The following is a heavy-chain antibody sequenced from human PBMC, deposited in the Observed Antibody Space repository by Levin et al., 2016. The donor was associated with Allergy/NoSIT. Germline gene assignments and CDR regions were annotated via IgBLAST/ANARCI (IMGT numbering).Heavy chain of an antibody. CDR3: ARDLNTRARIGGMDV. J-gene: IGHJ6*02. CDR1: GFTFSNCD. V-gene: IGHV3-21*04. D-gene: IGHD6-6*01. CDR2: ISGSSSHI. Sequence: GESLKISCAASGFTFSNCDMNWVRQAPGKGLEWVSYISGSSSHIYYAGSVRGRLTISRDNAKNSLYLQMNYLRAEDTAVYYCARDLNTRARIGGMDVWGQGTTVTVSS.